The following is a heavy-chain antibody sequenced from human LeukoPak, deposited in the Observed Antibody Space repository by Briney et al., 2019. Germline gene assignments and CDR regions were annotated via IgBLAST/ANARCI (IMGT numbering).Heavy chain of an antibody. V-gene: IGHV3-74*03. CDR3: ASSTYSGSHWDAFNI. Sequence: GGSLRLSCAASGFSFSSYWMHWVRQAPGKGLVWVSRIYSFGSGATYADSVKGRFTVSRDNAKNTLYLQMNSLRAEDAAVYYCASSTYSGSHWDAFNIWGQGTMVTVSS. D-gene: IGHD1-26*01. CDR1: GFSFSSYW. CDR2: IYSFGSGA. J-gene: IGHJ3*02.